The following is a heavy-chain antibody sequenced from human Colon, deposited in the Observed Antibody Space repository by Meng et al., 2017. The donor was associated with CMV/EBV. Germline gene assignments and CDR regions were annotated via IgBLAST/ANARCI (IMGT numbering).Heavy chain of an antibody. V-gene: IGHV1-2*02. Sequence: ASVPVSCQASGYTFTGYYMHWVRQAPGQGLAWMGWIEPSSGGTDYAQKFQGRVTMTRDTSLNTAYMELSKVTSDDTAVYYCARYTASAGTSGFDPWGQGSLVTVSS. D-gene: IGHD6-13*01. CDR2: IEPSSGGT. CDR1: GYTFTGYY. CDR3: ARYTASAGTSGFDP. J-gene: IGHJ5*02.